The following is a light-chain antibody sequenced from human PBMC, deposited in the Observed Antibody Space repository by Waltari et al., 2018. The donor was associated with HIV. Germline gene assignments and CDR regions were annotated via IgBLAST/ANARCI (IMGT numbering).Light chain of an antibody. CDR3: TSYAGRNTLV. V-gene: IGLV2-8*01. J-gene: IGLJ2*01. CDR2: EVF. CDR1: TSDVGAYNY. Sequence: LTQPPSASGSPGQSVTISCTGKTSDVGAYNYVSWYQQHPGKAPKLMIYEVFKRPSGVPDRFSGSKSGNTASLTVSGLQAEDEADYYCTSYAGRNTLVFGGGTKLTVL.